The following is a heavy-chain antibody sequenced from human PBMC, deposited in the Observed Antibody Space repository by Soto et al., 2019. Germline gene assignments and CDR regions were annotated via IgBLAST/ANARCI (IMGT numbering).Heavy chain of an antibody. D-gene: IGHD2-2*01. CDR3: ARNNGESYCSSTSCYPYYYYGMDV. CDR2: ISSSSSYI. Sequence: GGSLRLSCAASGFTFSSYSMNWVRQAPGKGLEWVSSISSSSSYIYYADSVKGRFTISRDNAKNSLYLQMNSLRAEETAVYYCARNNGESYCSSTSCYPYYYYGMDVWGQGTTVTVSS. V-gene: IGHV3-21*01. J-gene: IGHJ6*02. CDR1: GFTFSSYS.